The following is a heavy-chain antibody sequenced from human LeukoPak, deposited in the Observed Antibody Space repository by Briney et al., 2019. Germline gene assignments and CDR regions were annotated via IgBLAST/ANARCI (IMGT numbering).Heavy chain of an antibody. D-gene: IGHD2-21*01. Sequence: GGSLRLSGEASGFTFNSHSINWVRQAPGQGLEWVAVISSDGNTKHYGDSVRGRFTISRDNSKNTLWLQMSSLRAEDTALYYCARERADAIGAFDSWGQGTLVTVSS. CDR1: GFTFNSHS. CDR2: ISSDGNTK. J-gene: IGHJ4*02. V-gene: IGHV3-30*04. CDR3: ARERADAIGAFDS.